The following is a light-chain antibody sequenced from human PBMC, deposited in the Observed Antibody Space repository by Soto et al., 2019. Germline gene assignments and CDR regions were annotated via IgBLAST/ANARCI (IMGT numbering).Light chain of an antibody. J-gene: IGLJ1*01. CDR1: SGDVGGYYY. CDR2: EVT. CDR3: MSYVGSNIFV. Sequence: GLTQPPSSSVSPGQSVTISFTGTSGDVGGYYYVSWYQHHPGKVPKLIIYEVTKRPSGVPDRFSGSKSGNTASLTVSGLQAEDEADYYCMSYVGSNIFVFGTGTKVTVL. V-gene: IGLV2-8*01.